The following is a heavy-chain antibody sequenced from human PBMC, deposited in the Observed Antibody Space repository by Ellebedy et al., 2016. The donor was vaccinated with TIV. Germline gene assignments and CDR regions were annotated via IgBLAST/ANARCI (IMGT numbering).Heavy chain of an antibody. D-gene: IGHD1-26*01. V-gene: IGHV1-2*04. CDR2: INPNSGGT. CDR1: GYTFTGYY. CDR3: ARDPGGSYPLDY. J-gene: IGHJ4*02. Sequence: AASVKVSCKASGYTFTGYYMHWVRQPPGQGLEWMGWINPNSGGTNYAQKFQSWVTMTRDTSIRNAYMELSRLRSDATAVYYSARDPGGSYPLDYWGQGTLVPVSS.